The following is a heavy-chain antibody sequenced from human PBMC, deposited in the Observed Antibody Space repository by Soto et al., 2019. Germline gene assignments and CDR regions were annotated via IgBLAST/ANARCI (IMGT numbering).Heavy chain of an antibody. J-gene: IGHJ3*02. CDR1: GYTFTSYG. CDR2: ISAYNGNT. D-gene: IGHD3-3*01. V-gene: IGHV1-18*01. Sequence: ASVKVSCKASGYTFTSYGISWVRQAPGQGLEWMGWISAYNGNTNYAQELQGRVTMTTDTSTSTAYMELRSLRSDDTAVYYCAALHYDFWSGYPRNDAFDIWGQGTMVTVSS. CDR3: AALHYDFWSGYPRNDAFDI.